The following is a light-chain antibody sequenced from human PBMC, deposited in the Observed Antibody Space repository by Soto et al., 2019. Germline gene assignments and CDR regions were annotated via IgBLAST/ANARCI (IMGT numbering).Light chain of an antibody. CDR3: QHYNNWPQLT. J-gene: IGKJ4*01. CDR2: DAS. CDR1: QSVSSN. Sequence: EKVMTQSPATLSVSPGERATLSCRASQSVSSNLAWYQQKPGQAPRLLIFDASTRATGIPARFSGSGSGTEFTLTISGLQSEDFAVYYCQHYNNWPQLTFGGGTKVEIK. V-gene: IGKV3D-15*01.